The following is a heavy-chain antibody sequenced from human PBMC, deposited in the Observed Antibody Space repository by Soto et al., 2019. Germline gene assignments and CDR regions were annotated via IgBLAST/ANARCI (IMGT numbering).Heavy chain of an antibody. J-gene: IGHJ4*02. CDR2: VSYTGST. D-gene: IGHD3-9*01. CDR1: GESITSLGYY. CDR3: TRGDN. Sequence: QVHLQESGPGLVKPSQTLSLACSVSGESITSLGYYWTWVRQPPGKGLEWIGFVSYTGSTFYNSALRSRVTISRHTSQLQFFLDVKSVTVAVTAMYIFTRGDNWAQGVLVTVSS. V-gene: IGHV4-31*07.